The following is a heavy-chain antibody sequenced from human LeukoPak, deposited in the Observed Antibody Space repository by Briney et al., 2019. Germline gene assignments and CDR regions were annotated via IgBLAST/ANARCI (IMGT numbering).Heavy chain of an antibody. CDR2: ISSSGSTV. J-gene: IGHJ4*02. D-gene: IGHD6-19*01. Sequence: PGGSLRLSCAASGFTFSDYYMSWIRQAPGKGLEWVSYISSSGSTVYYADSVKGRFTISRDNAKNSLYLQMNSLRAEDTAVYYCARPMQWLVQPDYWGQGTLVTVSS. V-gene: IGHV3-11*04. CDR1: GFTFSDYY. CDR3: ARPMQWLVQPDY.